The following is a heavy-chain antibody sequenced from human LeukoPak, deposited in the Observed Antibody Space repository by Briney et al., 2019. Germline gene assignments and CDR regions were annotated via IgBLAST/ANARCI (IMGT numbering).Heavy chain of an antibody. D-gene: IGHD3-9*01. CDR2: INHSGST. Sequence: SETLSLTCAVYGGSFSGYYWSWIRQPPGKGLEWIGEINHSGSTNYNPSLKSRVTISVDTSKNQFSLKLSSVTAADTAVYYCARGQTDWDILTGYYVDYWGQRTLVTVSS. CDR3: ARGQTDWDILTGYYVDY. J-gene: IGHJ4*02. V-gene: IGHV4-34*01. CDR1: GGSFSGYY.